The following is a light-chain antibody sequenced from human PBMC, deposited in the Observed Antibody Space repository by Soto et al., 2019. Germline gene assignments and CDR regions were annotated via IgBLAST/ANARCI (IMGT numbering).Light chain of an antibody. Sequence: QSVLTQPASVSGSPGQSITISCTGTSSDVGAYNYVSWYQQHPGKAPKLMIYDVSNRPSGISNRFSGSKSGNTASLTISGFPAEDEADYYCSSYTSRRTPDVFGTGTKVTVL. CDR1: SSDVGAYNY. J-gene: IGLJ1*01. CDR3: SSYTSRRTPDV. V-gene: IGLV2-14*01. CDR2: DVS.